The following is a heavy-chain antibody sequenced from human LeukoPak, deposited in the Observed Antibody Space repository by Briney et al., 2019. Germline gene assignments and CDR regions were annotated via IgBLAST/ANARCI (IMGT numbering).Heavy chain of an antibody. D-gene: IGHD3-16*01. CDR2: IWYDGSNK. J-gene: IGHJ4*02. CDR1: GFTFSSYG. Sequence: GGSLRLSCAASGFTFSSYGMHWVRQAPGKGLEWVAVIWYDGSNKYYADSVKGRFTISRDNSKNTLCLQLNSLRAEDTAVYYCAKDLMTYMITFGPQGYWGQGTLVTVSS. CDR3: AKDLMTYMITFGPQGY. V-gene: IGHV3-33*06.